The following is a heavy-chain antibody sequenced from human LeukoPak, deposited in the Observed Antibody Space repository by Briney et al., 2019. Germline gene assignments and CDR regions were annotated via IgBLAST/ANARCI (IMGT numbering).Heavy chain of an antibody. V-gene: IGHV4-39*07. Sequence: SETLSLTCTVSGGSISSSSYYWGWIRQPPGKGLEWIGSIYYSGSTYYNPSLKSRVTISVDTSKNQFSLKLSSVTAADTAVYYCARDSSSWIFFDYWGQGTLVTVSS. CDR1: GGSISSSSYY. CDR3: ARDSSSWIFFDY. J-gene: IGHJ4*02. D-gene: IGHD6-13*01. CDR2: IYYSGST.